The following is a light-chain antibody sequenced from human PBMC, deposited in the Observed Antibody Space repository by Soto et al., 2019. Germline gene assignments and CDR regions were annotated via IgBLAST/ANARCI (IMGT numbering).Light chain of an antibody. V-gene: IGKV1-9*01. CDR3: QQLNSYPPA. CDR1: QGISSY. J-gene: IGKJ1*01. CDR2: AAS. Sequence: DIQLTQSPSFLSASVGDRVTITCRASQGISSYLAWYQQKPGKAPQLLIYAASTLQSGVPSRFSGSGSGTEFTLTISSLQPEDFATYDCQQLNSYPPAFGQGTNVEIK.